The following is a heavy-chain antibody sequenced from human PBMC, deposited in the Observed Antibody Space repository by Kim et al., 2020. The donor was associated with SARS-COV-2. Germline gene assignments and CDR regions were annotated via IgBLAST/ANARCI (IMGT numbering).Heavy chain of an antibody. CDR2: GGSP. D-gene: IGHD2-2*01. CDR3: APFSSKDY. Sequence: GGSPYCAASVQGIFTISRDNSKNMLYRQMNSLRAEDTAVYYCAPFSSKDYWGQGTLVTVSS. J-gene: IGHJ4*02. V-gene: IGHV3-66*01.